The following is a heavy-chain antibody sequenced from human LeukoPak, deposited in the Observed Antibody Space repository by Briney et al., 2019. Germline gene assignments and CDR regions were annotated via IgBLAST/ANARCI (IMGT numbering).Heavy chain of an antibody. V-gene: IGHV4-34*01. D-gene: IGHD3-9*01. CDR3: ARGPSLRYFDWLMEGYFDY. CDR1: GGSFSGYY. J-gene: IGHJ4*02. Sequence: SETLSLTCAVYGGSFSGYYWSWIRQPPGKGLEWIGEINHSGSTNYNPSLKSRVTISVDTSKNQFSLKLSSVTAADTAVYYCARGPSLRYFDWLMEGYFDYWGQGTLVTVSS. CDR2: INHSGST.